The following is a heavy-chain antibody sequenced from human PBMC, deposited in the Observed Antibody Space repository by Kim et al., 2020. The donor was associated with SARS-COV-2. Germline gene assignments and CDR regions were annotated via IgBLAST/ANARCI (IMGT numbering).Heavy chain of an antibody. D-gene: IGHD1-20*01. CDR1: GGSISSDGYY. V-gene: IGHV4-31*03. Sequence: SETLSLTCTVSGGSISSDGYYWSWIRQYPGKGLEWIAYISYSGSTYYNPSVKSRVTMSVDTSKNQFSLKLYSVTAADTAVYYCARDRITGTTGGFDYWGQGTLVTVSS. CDR2: ISYSGST. J-gene: IGHJ4*02. CDR3: ARDRITGTTGGFDY.